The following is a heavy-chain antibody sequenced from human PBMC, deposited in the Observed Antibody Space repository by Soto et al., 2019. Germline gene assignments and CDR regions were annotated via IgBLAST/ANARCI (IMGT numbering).Heavy chain of an antibody. CDR3: ARMASFGSLNWFDP. CDR1: GYTFTNND. CDR2: MNPGSGET. D-gene: IGHD5-18*01. J-gene: IGHJ5*02. Sequence: GSSVKVPCKASGYTFTNNDVSWVRQATGQGMEWMGWMNPGSGETWYAQKFQGRGTMTRDISIATAYMELNSLTSEDTAIYYCARMASFGSLNWFDPWGQGTLVTVSS. V-gene: IGHV1-8*02.